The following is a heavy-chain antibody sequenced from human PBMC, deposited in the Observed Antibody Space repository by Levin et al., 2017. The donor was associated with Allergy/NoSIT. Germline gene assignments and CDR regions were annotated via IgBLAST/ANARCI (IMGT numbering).Heavy chain of an antibody. J-gene: IGHJ4*02. D-gene: IGHD3-10*01. CDR2: IAWNSISI. Sequence: SLKISCEASGFTFDNYAMYWVRQAPGKGLEWVAGIAWNSISIEYVDSVRGRFTISRDDAKKSLHLQMNSLRSEDTALYYCARRPGQGTDYFFDYWGQGTLVAVSS. V-gene: IGHV3-9*01. CDR1: GFTFDNYA. CDR3: ARRPGQGTDYFFDY.